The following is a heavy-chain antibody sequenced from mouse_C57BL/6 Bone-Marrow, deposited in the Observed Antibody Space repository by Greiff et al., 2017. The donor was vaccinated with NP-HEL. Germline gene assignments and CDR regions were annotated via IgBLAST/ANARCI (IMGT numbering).Heavy chain of an antibody. Sequence: VHVKQSGAELVRPGASVKLSCTASGFNIKDDYMHWVKQRPEQGLEWIGWIDPENGDTEYASKFQGKATITADTSSNTAYLQLSSLTSEDTAVYYCTDITGDVWGTGTTVTVSS. CDR2: IDPENGDT. D-gene: IGHD1-1*01. J-gene: IGHJ1*03. CDR3: TDITGDV. CDR1: GFNIKDDY. V-gene: IGHV14-4*01.